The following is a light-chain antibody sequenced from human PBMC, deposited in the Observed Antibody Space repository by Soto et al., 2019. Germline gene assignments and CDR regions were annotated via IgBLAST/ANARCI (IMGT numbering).Light chain of an antibody. Sequence: DIQRTQSPSTLSASVGDRVTITCRASQSIGIWLAWYQQKPGKAPELLIYMSSNLKSGVPSRFSGSASGTEFTLTISGLQPDDFATFYCQQYNTYPWTFGQGTKVDIK. CDR1: QSIGIW. CDR2: MSS. V-gene: IGKV1-5*03. CDR3: QQYNTYPWT. J-gene: IGKJ1*01.